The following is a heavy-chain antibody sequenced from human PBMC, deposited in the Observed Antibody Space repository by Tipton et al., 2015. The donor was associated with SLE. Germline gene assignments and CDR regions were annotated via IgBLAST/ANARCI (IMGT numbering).Heavy chain of an antibody. CDR2: IYHSGTT. Sequence: TLSLTCAVSGYPIGTDYYWGWVRQPPGKGLEWIGSIYHSGTTHYNPSLKSRVTISVDKSKKEFSLKLTSVTAADTAVYYCARDPAFPFRRFDPWGQGTLVTVSS. J-gene: IGHJ5*02. V-gene: IGHV4-38-2*02. D-gene: IGHD3-3*02. CDR1: GYPIGTDYY. CDR3: ARDPAFPFRRFDP.